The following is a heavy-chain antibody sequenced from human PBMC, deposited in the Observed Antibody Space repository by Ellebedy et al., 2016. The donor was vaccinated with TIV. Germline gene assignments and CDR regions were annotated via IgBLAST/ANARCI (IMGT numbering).Heavy chain of an antibody. CDR1: GFTFSSYS. D-gene: IGHD3-10*01. J-gene: IGHJ4*02. Sequence: GESLKISXEASGFTFSSYSMNWVRQAPGKGLEWVSRMDSGGSTTDYADSVKGRFTISRDNAKNTLYLQMDSLRAEDTAVYYCARAGSYLSEAVFYWGQGTLVTVSS. V-gene: IGHV3-74*01. CDR2: MDSGGSTT. CDR3: ARAGSYLSEAVFY.